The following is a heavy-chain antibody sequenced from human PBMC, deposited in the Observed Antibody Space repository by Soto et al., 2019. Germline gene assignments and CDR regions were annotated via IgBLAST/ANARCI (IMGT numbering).Heavy chain of an antibody. Sequence: QARLQESGPGLVKPSETLSLTCTVSGASISNYYWSWSRQPAGKGLECLGRIYASGTKTYNPSLTSRVTMSVDKSKNPFSLNLNSVTAADTAVYYCARESRSELGTVEYWGQGTLVTVSS. V-gene: IGHV4-4*07. D-gene: IGHD1-1*01. CDR2: IYASGTK. CDR3: ARESRSELGTVEY. J-gene: IGHJ4*02. CDR1: GASISNYY.